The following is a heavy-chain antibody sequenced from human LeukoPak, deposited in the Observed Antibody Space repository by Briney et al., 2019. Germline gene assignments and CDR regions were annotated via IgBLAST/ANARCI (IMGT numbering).Heavy chain of an antibody. D-gene: IGHD5-18*01. CDR3: TRDLGVDTTMIFFDY. CDR2: SSAYT. J-gene: IGHJ4*02. V-gene: IGHV1-18*01. Sequence: GASVKVSCKASGYIFTSFGISWVRQAPGQGLEWMGWSSAYTNYAQKFQGRVTMTTDTSTSTAYMEVRSLRSDDTAVYYCTRDLGVDTTMIFFDYWGQGSLVTVSS. CDR1: GYIFTSFG.